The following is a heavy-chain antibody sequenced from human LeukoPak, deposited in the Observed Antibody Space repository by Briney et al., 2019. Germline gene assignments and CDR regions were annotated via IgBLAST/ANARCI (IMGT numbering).Heavy chain of an antibody. CDR2: INWNGGST. CDR3: ARDQGSGWSYALDI. Sequence: PGGSLRLSCAASGFTFDDYGMSWVRQAPGKGLEWVSGINWNGGSTGYADSVKGRFTISRDNAKNSLYLQMNSLRAEDTALYYCARDQGSGWSYALDIWGQGTMVTVSS. CDR1: GFTFDDYG. V-gene: IGHV3-20*04. J-gene: IGHJ3*02. D-gene: IGHD6-19*01.